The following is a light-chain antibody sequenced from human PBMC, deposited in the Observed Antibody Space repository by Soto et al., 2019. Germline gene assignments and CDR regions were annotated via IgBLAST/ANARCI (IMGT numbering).Light chain of an antibody. V-gene: IGKV1-5*01. Sequence: DIQMTQSPSTLSASVGDRVTITCRASQSISSWLAWYQQKPWKAPKLLIYDASSLESGVPSRFSGSGSVTEFTLTISSLQPDDFATYYCQQYNSYSTVGQGTKLEIK. CDR3: QQYNSYST. CDR2: DAS. CDR1: QSISSW. J-gene: IGKJ2*01.